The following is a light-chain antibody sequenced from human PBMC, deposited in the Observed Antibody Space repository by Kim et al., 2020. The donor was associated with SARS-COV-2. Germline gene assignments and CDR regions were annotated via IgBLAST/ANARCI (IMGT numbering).Light chain of an antibody. CDR3: QHYGGSPRYS. CDR2: AIS. Sequence: EIVLTQYPGTLSLSPGERATLSCRASQSVDSRYLAWYQQKPGQAPRLLIHAISSRATGIPDRFSGSGSGTDFTLTISRLEPDDFAVYYCQHYGGSPRYSFGQGTKLEIK. V-gene: IGKV3-20*01. CDR1: QSVDSRY. J-gene: IGKJ2*01.